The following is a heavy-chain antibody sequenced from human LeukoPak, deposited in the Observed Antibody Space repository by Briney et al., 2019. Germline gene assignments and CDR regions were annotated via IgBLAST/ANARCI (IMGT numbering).Heavy chain of an antibody. CDR2: INHSGST. D-gene: IGHD2-15*01. V-gene: IGHV4-34*01. CDR3: ARAPRAYCSGGSCYVDV. Sequence: SETLSLTCAVYGGSFSGYYWSWIRQPPGKGLEWIGEINHSGSTYYNPSLKSRVTISVDRSKNQFSLKLSSVTAADTAVYYCARAPRAYCSGGSCYVDVWGQGTTVTVSS. J-gene: IGHJ6*02. CDR1: GGSFSGYY.